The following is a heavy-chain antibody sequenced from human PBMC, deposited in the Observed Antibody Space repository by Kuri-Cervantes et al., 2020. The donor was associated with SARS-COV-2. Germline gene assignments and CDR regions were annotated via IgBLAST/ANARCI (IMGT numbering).Heavy chain of an antibody. CDR1: GGSISSSSYY. Sequence: SETLSLTCTVSGGSISSSSYYWGWIRQPPGKGLEWIGSIYYSGSTYYNPSLKSRVTISVDTSKNQFSLKLSSVTAADTAVYYCARGAGDPHFDYWGQGTLVTVPS. V-gene: IGHV4-39*07. CDR2: IYYSGST. D-gene: IGHD7-27*01. J-gene: IGHJ4*02. CDR3: ARGAGDPHFDY.